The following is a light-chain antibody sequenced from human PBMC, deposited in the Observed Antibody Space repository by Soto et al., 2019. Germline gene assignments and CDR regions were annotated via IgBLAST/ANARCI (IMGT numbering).Light chain of an antibody. V-gene: IGKV3-20*01. CDR1: QSVSGSY. CDR2: SAS. Sequence: EIVLTQSPGTLSLSPGERATLSCRASQSVSGSYLAWYQQKPGQAPRRLIYSASIRATGIPDRFSGSGSGTDFSLTISRLEPEDFALYFCQQHGSSPITFGQGARLEIK. CDR3: QQHGSSPIT. J-gene: IGKJ5*01.